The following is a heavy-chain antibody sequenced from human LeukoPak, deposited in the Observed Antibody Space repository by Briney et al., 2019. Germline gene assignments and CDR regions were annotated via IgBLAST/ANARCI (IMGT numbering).Heavy chain of an antibody. CDR2: ISYDGSNK. CDR1: GFTFSSYA. J-gene: IGHJ4*02. Sequence: GGSLRLSCAASGFTFSSYAMHWVRQAPGKGLEWVAVISYDGSNKYYADSVKGRFTISRDNSKNTLYLQMNSLRAEDTAVYYCAREGYKYSSSWYYFDYWGQGTLVTVSS. CDR3: AREGYKYSSSWYYFDY. D-gene: IGHD6-13*01. V-gene: IGHV3-30*04.